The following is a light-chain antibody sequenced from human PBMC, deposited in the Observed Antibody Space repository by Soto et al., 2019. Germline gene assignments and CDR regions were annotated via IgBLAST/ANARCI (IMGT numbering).Light chain of an antibody. CDR2: GAS. CDR1: QSVGSSY. V-gene: IGKV3-20*01. CDR3: HQYGSLYT. J-gene: IGKJ2*01. Sequence: EIVLTQSPGTLSLSPGERATLSCRASQSVGSSYLAWYQQKPGQAPRLLIYGASGRATGTPDRFSGSGSGTDFTITISRLEPEDFAVYYCHQYGSLYTFGQGTKLEIK.